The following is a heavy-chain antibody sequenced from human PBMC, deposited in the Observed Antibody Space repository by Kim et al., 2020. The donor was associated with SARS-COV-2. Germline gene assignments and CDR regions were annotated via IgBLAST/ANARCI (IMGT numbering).Heavy chain of an antibody. J-gene: IGHJ5*02. D-gene: IGHD3-10*01. Sequence: SETLSLTCAVYGGSFSGYYWSWIRQPPGKGLEWIGEINHSGSTNYNPSLKSRVTISVDTSKNQFSLKLSSVTAADTAVYYCARGRIGMVRGRHSWFDPWGQGTLVTVSS. CDR3: ARGRIGMVRGRHSWFDP. CDR2: INHSGST. V-gene: IGHV4-34*01. CDR1: GGSFSGYY.